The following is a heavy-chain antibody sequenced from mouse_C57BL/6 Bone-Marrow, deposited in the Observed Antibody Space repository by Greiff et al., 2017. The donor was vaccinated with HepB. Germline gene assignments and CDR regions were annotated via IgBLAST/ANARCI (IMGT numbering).Heavy chain of an antibody. D-gene: IGHD1-1*02. CDR2: IYPGDGDT. J-gene: IGHJ3*01. CDR3: ARYSYGLY. CDR1: GYAFSSSW. Sequence: VKLQESGPELVKPGASVKISCKASGYAFSSSWMNWVKQRPGKGLEWIGRIYPGDGDTNYNGKFKGKATLTADKSSSTAYMQLSSLTSEDSAVYFCARYSYGLYWGQGTLVTVSA. V-gene: IGHV1-82*01.